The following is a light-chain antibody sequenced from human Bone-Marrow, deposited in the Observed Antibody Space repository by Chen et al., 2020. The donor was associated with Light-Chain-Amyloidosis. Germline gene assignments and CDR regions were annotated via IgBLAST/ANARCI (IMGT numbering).Light chain of an antibody. CDR1: DLPTKY. Sequence: SYELTQPPSVSVSPGQTARITCSGDDLPTKYAYWYQQKPGQAPVLVIHRDTERPSGISGRFCGSSSGTTATLTIRGVQAEDEADYHCQSADSSGTYEVIFGGGTKLTVL. J-gene: IGLJ2*01. V-gene: IGLV3-25*03. CDR2: RDT. CDR3: QSADSSGTYEVI.